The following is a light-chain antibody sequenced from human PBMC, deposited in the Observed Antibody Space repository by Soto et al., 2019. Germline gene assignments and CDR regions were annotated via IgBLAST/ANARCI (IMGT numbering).Light chain of an antibody. J-gene: IGKJ1*01. CDR2: GAF. CDR1: QSVSSN. V-gene: IGKV3-15*01. CDR3: QQYANWPKT. Sequence: EIVLTQSPGTLSSSPGERITLSCRASQSVSSNYLAWYQQKPGQAPRLLIYGAFTRAAGVPARFSGSGSGTEFTLTISSLQSEDSAVYFCQQYANWPKTFGQGTKVDI.